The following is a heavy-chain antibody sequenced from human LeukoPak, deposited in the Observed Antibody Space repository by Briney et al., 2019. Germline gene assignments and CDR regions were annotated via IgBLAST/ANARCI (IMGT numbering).Heavy chain of an antibody. J-gene: IGHJ6*03. CDR1: GFTFSDYY. D-gene: IGHD6-6*01. CDR3: ARSSIAAYYYYYMDV. Sequence: GSLRLSCAASGFTFSDYYMSWIRQPPGKGLEWIGEINHSGSTNYNPSLKSRVTISVDTSKNQFSLKLSSVTAADTAVYYCARSSIAAYYYYYMDVWGKGTTVTVSS. CDR2: INHSGST. V-gene: IGHV4-34*01.